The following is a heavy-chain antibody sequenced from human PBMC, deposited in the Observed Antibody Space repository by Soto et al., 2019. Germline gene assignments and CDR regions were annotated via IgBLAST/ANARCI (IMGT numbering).Heavy chain of an antibody. Sequence: QVRLVQSGAEVKKPGASVKVSCKTSGCTFTSYGLSWVRQAPGQGLEWMGWINGYTGNTNYAQKFQGRVTMTTDTSTNTAYLDLWTLISDDTAVYYCARSWVTGKGGMDVWGQGTTVTVSS. CDR3: ARSWVTGKGGMDV. V-gene: IGHV1-18*01. CDR1: GCTFTSYG. J-gene: IGHJ6*02. D-gene: IGHD3-16*01. CDR2: INGYTGNT.